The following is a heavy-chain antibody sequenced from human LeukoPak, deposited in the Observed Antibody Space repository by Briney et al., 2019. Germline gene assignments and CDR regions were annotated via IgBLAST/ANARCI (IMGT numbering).Heavy chain of an antibody. CDR2: INHSGST. V-gene: IGHV4-34*01. D-gene: IGHD3-22*01. J-gene: IGHJ4*02. Sequence: PSETLSLTCAVYGGSFSGYHWSWIRQPPGKGLEWIGEINHSGSTNYNPSLKSRVTISVDTSKNQFSLKLSSVTAADTAVYYCARGRYYYDSSGYYPDYWGQGTLVTVSS. CDR3: ARGRYYYDSSGYYPDY. CDR1: GGSFSGYH.